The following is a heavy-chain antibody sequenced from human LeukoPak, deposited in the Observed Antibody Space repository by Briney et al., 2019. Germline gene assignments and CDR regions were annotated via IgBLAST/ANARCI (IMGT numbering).Heavy chain of an antibody. CDR1: GFTFSSYE. Sequence: GGSLRLSCAASGFTFSSYEMNWVRQAPGKGLEWVSYISSSGSTIYYADSVKGRFTISRDNAKNSLYLQINSLRAEDTAVYYCARDRQWLVPFDYWGQGTLVTVSS. CDR3: ARDRQWLVPFDY. CDR2: ISSSGSTI. V-gene: IGHV3-48*03. J-gene: IGHJ4*02. D-gene: IGHD6-19*01.